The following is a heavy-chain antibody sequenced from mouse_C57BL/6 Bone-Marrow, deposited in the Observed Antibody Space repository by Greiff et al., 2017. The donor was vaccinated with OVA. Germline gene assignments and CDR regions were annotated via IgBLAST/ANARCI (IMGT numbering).Heavy chain of an antibody. J-gene: IGHJ3*01. V-gene: IGHV1-55*01. D-gene: IGHD2-3*01. CDR3: ARREIYDGYYVAY. Sequence: QVQLQQPGAELVKPGASVKMSCKASGYTFTSYWITWVKQRPGQGLEWIGDIYPGSGSTNYNEKFKSKATLTVDTSSSTAYMQLSSLTSEDSAVYYCARREIYDGYYVAYWGQGTLVTVSA. CDR1: GYTFTSYW. CDR2: IYPGSGST.